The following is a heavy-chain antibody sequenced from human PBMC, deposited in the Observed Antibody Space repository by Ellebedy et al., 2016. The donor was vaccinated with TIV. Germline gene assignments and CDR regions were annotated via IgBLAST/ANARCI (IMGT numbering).Heavy chain of an antibody. D-gene: IGHD3-10*01. CDR1: GVSVSNIYW. CDR3: ARAVLLWFGEINHYYYYNDV. CDR2: MYHNGSN. Sequence: MPSETLSLTCAVSGVSVSNIYWWSWVRQAPGKGLEWIGEMYHNGSNNYNPSLKSRVTMSVDKSKNQFSLELSSVTAADTAVYYCARAVLLWFGEINHYYYYNDVWGRGTTVTVSS. V-gene: IGHV4-4*02. J-gene: IGHJ6*03.